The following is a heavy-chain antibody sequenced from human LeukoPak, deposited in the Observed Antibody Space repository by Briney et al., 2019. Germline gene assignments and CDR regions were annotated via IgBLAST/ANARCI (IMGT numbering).Heavy chain of an antibody. D-gene: IGHD2-2*01. V-gene: IGHV3-30*18. J-gene: IGHJ4*02. CDR2: ISYDGSNK. Sequence: GGSLRLSCAASGFTFSSYGMHWARQAPGKGLEWVAVISYDGSNKYYADSVKGRFTISRDNSKNTLYQQMDSLRAEDTAVYYCAKDGVPAAIGYFDYWGQGTLVTVSS. CDR1: GFTFSSYG. CDR3: AKDGVPAAIGYFDY.